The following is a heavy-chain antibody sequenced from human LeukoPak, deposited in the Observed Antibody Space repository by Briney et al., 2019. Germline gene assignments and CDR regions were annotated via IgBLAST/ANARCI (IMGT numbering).Heavy chain of an antibody. J-gene: IGHJ4*02. V-gene: IGHV4-59*01. D-gene: IGHD6-13*01. CDR1: GGSISSYY. CDR3: ARVPGNSWQPNYFDY. CDR2: IYYSGST. Sequence: SETLSLTCTVSGGSISSYYWSWIRQPPGKGLEWIGYIYYSGSTKYNPSLKSRVTISVDTSKNQFSLKLTSATAADTAVYYCARVPGNSWQPNYFDYWGQGTLVTVST.